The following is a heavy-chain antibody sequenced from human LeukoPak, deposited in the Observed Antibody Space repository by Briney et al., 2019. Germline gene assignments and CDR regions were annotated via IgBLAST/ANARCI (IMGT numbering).Heavy chain of an antibody. V-gene: IGHV4-34*01. CDR3: ATFWSGYYYDY. Sequence: PSETLSLTCAVYGGSFSGYYWSWIRQPPGKGLEWIGEIYHSGSTNYNPSLKSRVTISVDKSKNQFSLKLSSVTAADTAVYYCATFWSGYYYDYWGQGTLVTVSS. CDR2: IYHSGST. J-gene: IGHJ4*02. CDR1: GGSFSGYY. D-gene: IGHD3-3*01.